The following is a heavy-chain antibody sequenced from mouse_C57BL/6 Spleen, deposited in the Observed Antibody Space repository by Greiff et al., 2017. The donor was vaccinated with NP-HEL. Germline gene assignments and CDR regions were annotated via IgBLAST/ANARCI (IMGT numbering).Heavy chain of an antibody. V-gene: IGHV1-80*01. CDR2: IYPGDGDT. CDR1: GYAFSSYW. CDR3: ARGGSNWDLYYAMDY. D-gene: IGHD4-1*01. J-gene: IGHJ4*01. Sequence: QVQLKESGAELVKPGASVKISCKASGYAFSSYWMNWVKQRPGKGLEWIGQIYPGDGDTNYNGKFKGKATLTADKSSSTAYMQLSSLTSEDSAVYFCARGGSNWDLYYAMDYWGQGTSVTVSS.